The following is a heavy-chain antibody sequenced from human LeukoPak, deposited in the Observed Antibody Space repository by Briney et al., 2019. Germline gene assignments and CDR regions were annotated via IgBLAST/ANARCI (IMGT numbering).Heavy chain of an antibody. CDR2: MNPNSGNT. CDR1: GYTFTSYD. CDR3: AKTYYYDSSGSTDAFDI. Sequence: ASVKVSCKASGYTFTSYDINWVRQATGQGLEWMGWMNPNSGNTGYAQKFQGRVTITRNTSISTAYMELSSLRSEDTAVYYCAKTYYYDSSGSTDAFDIWGQGTMVTVSS. V-gene: IGHV1-8*03. D-gene: IGHD3-22*01. J-gene: IGHJ3*02.